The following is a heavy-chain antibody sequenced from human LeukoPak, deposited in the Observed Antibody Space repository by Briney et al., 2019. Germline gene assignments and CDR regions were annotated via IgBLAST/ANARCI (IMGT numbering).Heavy chain of an antibody. CDR2: IYSGGST. J-gene: IGHJ3*02. D-gene: IGHD6-13*01. CDR1: GFTVSSNY. V-gene: IGHV3-53*01. CDR3: ARETDGYSSSLNGFDI. Sequence: GGSLRLSCAASGFTVSSNYMSWVRQAPGKGLEWVSVIYSGGSTYYADSVKGRITISRDNSKNTLYLQMNSLRAEDTAVYYCARETDGYSSSLNGFDIWGQGTMVTVSS.